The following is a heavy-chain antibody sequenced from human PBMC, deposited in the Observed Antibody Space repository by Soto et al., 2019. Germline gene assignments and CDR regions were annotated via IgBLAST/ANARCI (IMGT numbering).Heavy chain of an antibody. CDR3: ARRAETNGWNGFGAAKYYFDF. J-gene: IGHJ4*02. CDR1: GYTFTSYD. D-gene: IGHD1-1*01. V-gene: IGHV1-8*01. Sequence: GASVKVSCKASGYTFTSYDIYWVRQATGQGLEWMGWMNPNTGNSGYAQKFQGRVTVTSDTSINTVHMELSSLRSEDTAVYYCARRAETNGWNGFGAAKYYFDFWGQGTLVTISS. CDR2: MNPNTGNS.